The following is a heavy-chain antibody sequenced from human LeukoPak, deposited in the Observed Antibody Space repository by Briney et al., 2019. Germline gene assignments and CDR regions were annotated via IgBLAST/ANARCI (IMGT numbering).Heavy chain of an antibody. J-gene: IGHJ4*02. CDR1: GFTFSSYW. Sequence: GGSLRLSCAASGFTFSSYWMSWVRQAPGKGLEWVANIKQDGSEKYYVDSVKGRFTISRDNAKNSLYLQMNRLRAEDTAVYFCAKDSSSRGWYFEHWGQGTLVTVSS. V-gene: IGHV3-7*01. D-gene: IGHD6-19*01. CDR2: IKQDGSEK. CDR3: AKDSSSRGWYFEH.